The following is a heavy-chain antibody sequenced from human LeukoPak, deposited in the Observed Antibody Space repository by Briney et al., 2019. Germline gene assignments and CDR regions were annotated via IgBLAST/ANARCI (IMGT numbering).Heavy chain of an antibody. J-gene: IGHJ4*02. CDR3: ARDGGSGWSLSH. CDR1: GFTFSTYW. V-gene: IGHV3-7*01. D-gene: IGHD6-19*01. Sequence: PGGSLRLSCAASGFTFSTYWMTWVRQAPGKGLEWVANINQDGSEKYYVDSVTGRFTISRDNAKNSLYLQMNSLRAEDTAFYYCARDGGSGWSLSHWGQGTLVTVSS. CDR2: INQDGSEK.